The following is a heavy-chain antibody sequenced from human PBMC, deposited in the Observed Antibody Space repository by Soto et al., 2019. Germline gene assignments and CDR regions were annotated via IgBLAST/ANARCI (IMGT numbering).Heavy chain of an antibody. J-gene: IGHJ3*02. Sequence: PGGSLRLSCVASGLTFSTYAMSWVRQAPGKGLEWVSAISAGGGSTYYADSVKGRFTISRDNSINMLYLQMNSLRSDDTAVYYCAHPRGYGVFDAYDIWGQGAMVTVSS. V-gene: IGHV3-23*01. CDR1: GLTFSTYA. D-gene: IGHD4-17*01. CDR3: AHPRGYGVFDAYDI. CDR2: ISAGGGST.